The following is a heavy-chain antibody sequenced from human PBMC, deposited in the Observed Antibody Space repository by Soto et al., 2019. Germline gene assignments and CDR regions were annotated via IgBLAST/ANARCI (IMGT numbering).Heavy chain of an antibody. CDR2: ISSDGSVK. D-gene: IGHD2-15*01. J-gene: IGHJ4*02. Sequence: QVQLVESGGGVVQPGTSLRLSCAASGFTFNTYAMHWVRQAPGKGLEWVAVISSDGSVKFYADSVKGRFTISRDNSKNTLYLQMNSLRTEDTAVYYCARKEEHCYVGSCAGDYWGQGTLVTVSS. V-gene: IGHV3-30*03. CDR3: ARKEEHCYVGSCAGDY. CDR1: GFTFNTYA.